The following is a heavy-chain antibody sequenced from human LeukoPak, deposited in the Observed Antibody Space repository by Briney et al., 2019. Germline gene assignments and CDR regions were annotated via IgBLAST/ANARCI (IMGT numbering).Heavy chain of an antibody. CDR1: GGSFSGYY. CDR3: ATTTGDRLDAFDI. CDR2: IYYSGST. D-gene: IGHD7-27*01. J-gene: IGHJ3*02. V-gene: IGHV4-39*01. Sequence: SETLSLTCAVYGGSFSGYYWGWIRQPPGKGLEWIGSIYYSGSTYYNPSLKSRVTISVDTSKNQFSLKLSSVTAADTAVYYCATTTGDRLDAFDIWGQGTMVTVSS.